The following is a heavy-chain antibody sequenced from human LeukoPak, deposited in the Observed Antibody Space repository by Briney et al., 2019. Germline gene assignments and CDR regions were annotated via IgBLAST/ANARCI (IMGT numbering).Heavy chain of an antibody. D-gene: IGHD5-12*01. CDR2: ISGSGGTT. CDR3: ANYHRTIVATITNYFDY. J-gene: IGHJ4*02. V-gene: IGHV3-23*01. Sequence: GGSLRLSCAASGFTFSSYAMSWVRQAPGKGLEWVSAISGSGGTTYYADSVKGRFTVSRDNSKNTLYLKMNSLRAEDTAVYYCANYHRTIVATITNYFDYWGQGTLVTVSS. CDR1: GFTFSSYA.